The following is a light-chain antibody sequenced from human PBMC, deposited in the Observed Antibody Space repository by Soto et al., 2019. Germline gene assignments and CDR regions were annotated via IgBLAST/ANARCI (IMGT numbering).Light chain of an antibody. CDR1: QSVSSN. CDR2: GAS. J-gene: IGKJ1*01. CDR3: QQYNNWPPDRT. Sequence: EIVMTQSPATLSVSPGERATLSCRASQSVSSNLAWYQQKPGQAPRLLIYGASTRATGIPARFSGSGSGTEFTLTISSLQSEDFALYFCQQYNNWPPDRTFGQGTKVEIK. V-gene: IGKV3-15*01.